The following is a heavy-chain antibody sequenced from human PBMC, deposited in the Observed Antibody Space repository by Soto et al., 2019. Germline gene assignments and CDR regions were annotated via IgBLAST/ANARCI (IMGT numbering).Heavy chain of an antibody. Sequence: QVQLQESGPGLVKPSQTLSLTCTVSGGSISSGGYYWSWIRQHPGKGLEWIGYIYYSGSTYYNPSLKSRVTTSVDTSKNQFSLKLSSVTAADTAVYYCARLDIYGHYYGMDVWGQGTTVTVSS. V-gene: IGHV4-31*03. CDR3: ARLDIYGHYYGMDV. D-gene: IGHD4-17*01. CDR2: IYYSGST. CDR1: GGSISSGGYY. J-gene: IGHJ6*02.